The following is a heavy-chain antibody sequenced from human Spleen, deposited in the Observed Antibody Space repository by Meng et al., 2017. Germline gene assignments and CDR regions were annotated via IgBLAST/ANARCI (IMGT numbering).Heavy chain of an antibody. V-gene: IGHV3-33*01. CDR1: GFTFSSLG. CDR2: IWSDGDTK. CDR3: TGNCHIYGFDY. J-gene: IGHJ4*02. Sequence: QVHLVESGGGVVQPGRSLRLSCAASGFTFSSLGMHWVRQAPGKGLEWVAVIWSDGDTKYYADSVKDRFTISRDNSKNTLHLQMNSLTAEDTAVYYCTGNCHIYGFDYWGPGTLVTVSS. D-gene: IGHD5-18*01.